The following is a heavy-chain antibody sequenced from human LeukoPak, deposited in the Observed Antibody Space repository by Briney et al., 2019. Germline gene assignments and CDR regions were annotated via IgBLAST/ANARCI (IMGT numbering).Heavy chain of an antibody. V-gene: IGHV3-21*01. CDR3: ARDPRKVVVHPFRPFYMDL. CDR1: GLTFSASG. J-gene: IGHJ6*03. Sequence: PGGSLRPFCGGSGLTFSASGTNWGRQAPEKGLEWGSSIIGISGAIYYAYTVKGHLTISIDNANNSLFLQMSRLRAQDSAVYYCARDPRKVVVHPFRPFYMDLWGGGITVTVS. D-gene: IGHD2-21*01. CDR2: IIGISGAI.